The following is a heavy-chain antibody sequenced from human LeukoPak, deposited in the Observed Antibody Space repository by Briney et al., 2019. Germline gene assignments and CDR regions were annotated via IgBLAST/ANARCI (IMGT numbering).Heavy chain of an antibody. CDR3: ARDQEDYYDSSGLNDAFDI. D-gene: IGHD3-22*01. CDR1: GFTFSSYA. V-gene: IGHV3-11*04. CDR2: ISSSGSTI. J-gene: IGHJ3*02. Sequence: GGSLRLSCAASGFTFSSYAMSWIRQAPGKGLEWVSYISSSGSTIYHADSVKGRFTISRDNAKNSLYLQMNSLRAEDTAVYYCARDQEDYYDSSGLNDAFDIWGQGTMVTVSS.